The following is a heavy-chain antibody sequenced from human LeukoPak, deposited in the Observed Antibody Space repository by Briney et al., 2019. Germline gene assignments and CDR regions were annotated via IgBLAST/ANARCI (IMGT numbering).Heavy chain of an antibody. CDR2: LYIAGES. CDR3: AAGFRSEFIYFYLHV. Sequence: PGGSLRLSCAVSGLSVSDTYMAWVRQAPGKGLEWVATLYIAGESYYADSVRGRFNISRANSENTLYLQMTTVRDDDTAIYYCAAGFRSEFIYFYLHVWGKGTPVTVSS. CDR1: GLSVSDTY. V-gene: IGHV3-53*01. D-gene: IGHD1-14*01. J-gene: IGHJ6*03.